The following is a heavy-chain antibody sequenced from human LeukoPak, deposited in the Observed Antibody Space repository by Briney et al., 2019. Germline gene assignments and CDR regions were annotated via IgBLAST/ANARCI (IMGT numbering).Heavy chain of an antibody. CDR2: VNHSGYT. J-gene: IGHJ2*01. CDR3: ARDNPHNYYDSSGYSYWYFDL. V-gene: IGHV4-34*01. Sequence: SETLSLTCDVSGVSFSTYYWSWIRQSPEKGLEWIGEVNHSGYTNYNPSLKGRVTISVDTSKNQFSLKLSSVTAADTAVYYCARDNPHNYYDSSGYSYWYFDLWGRGTLVTVSS. D-gene: IGHD3-22*01. CDR1: GVSFSTYY.